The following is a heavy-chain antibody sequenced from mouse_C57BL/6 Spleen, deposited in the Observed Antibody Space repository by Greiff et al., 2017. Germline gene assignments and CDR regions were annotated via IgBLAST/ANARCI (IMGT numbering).Heavy chain of an antibody. V-gene: IGHV1-69*01. CDR2: IDPSDSYT. CDR3: ARSRDYGYFDV. CDR1: GYTFTSYW. J-gene: IGHJ1*03. Sequence: VQLQQPGAELVMPGASVKLSCKASGYTFTSYWMHWVKQRPGQGLEWIGEIDPSDSYTNYNQKFKGKSALTVDKSSSTAYMQLSSLTSEDSAVYYCARSRDYGYFDVWGTGTTVTVSS.